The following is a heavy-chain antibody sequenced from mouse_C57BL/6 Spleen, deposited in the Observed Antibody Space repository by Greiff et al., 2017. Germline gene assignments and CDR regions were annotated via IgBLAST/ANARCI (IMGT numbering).Heavy chain of an antibody. V-gene: IGHV1-50*01. D-gene: IGHD4-1*01. Sequence: QVQLQQPGAELVKPGASVKLSCKASGYTFTSYWMQWVKQRPGQGLEWIGEIDPSDSYTNYNQKFKGKATLTVDTSSSTAYMQLSSLTSEDSAVYYCARGANWDYWGQVTTLTVSS. CDR1: GYTFTSYW. CDR3: ARGANWDY. J-gene: IGHJ2*01. CDR2: IDPSDSYT.